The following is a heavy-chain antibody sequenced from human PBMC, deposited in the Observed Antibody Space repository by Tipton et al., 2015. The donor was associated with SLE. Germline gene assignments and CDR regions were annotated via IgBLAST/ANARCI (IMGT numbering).Heavy chain of an antibody. CDR1: GYSFTSYW. Sequence: QSGAEVKKPGESLKISCKGSGYSFTSYWIGWVRQMPGKGLEWMGIIYPGDSDTRYSPSFQGQVTISADKSISTAYLQWSSLKASDTAMYYCARRNYYGSGSYYKGGFDYWGQGTLVTVSS. V-gene: IGHV5-51*03. CDR3: ARRNYYGSGSYYKGGFDY. J-gene: IGHJ4*02. D-gene: IGHD3-10*01. CDR2: IYPGDSDT.